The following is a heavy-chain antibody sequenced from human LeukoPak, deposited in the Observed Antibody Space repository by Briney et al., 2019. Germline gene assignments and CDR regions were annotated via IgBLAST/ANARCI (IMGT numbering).Heavy chain of an antibody. Sequence: GGSLRLSCVASGFTFSSYSMNWVRQAPGKGLEWVSSISSSSSYIYYADSVKGRFTISRDNAKNSLYLQMNSLRAEDTAVYYCASIGDSSGWYEDYWGQGTLVTVSS. CDR3: ASIGDSSGWYEDY. CDR2: ISSSSSYI. CDR1: GFTFSSYS. V-gene: IGHV3-21*01. D-gene: IGHD6-19*01. J-gene: IGHJ4*02.